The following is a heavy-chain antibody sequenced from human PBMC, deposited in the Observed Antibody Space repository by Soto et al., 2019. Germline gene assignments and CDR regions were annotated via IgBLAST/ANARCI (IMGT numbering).Heavy chain of an antibody. D-gene: IGHD2-15*01. CDR2: MHYTRSS. V-gene: IGHV4-59*02. CDR1: GDSVTSHY. J-gene: IGHJ4*02. Sequence: PSETLSLTCSLSGDSVTSHYLTWIRQSPEKGQEWIGYMHYTRSSHITPSLKSRLTISVDRPKTQLTVQLTSFTVEDTAVYYCATSYGSAWYTYWGQGTQDTASS. CDR3: ATSYGSAWYTY.